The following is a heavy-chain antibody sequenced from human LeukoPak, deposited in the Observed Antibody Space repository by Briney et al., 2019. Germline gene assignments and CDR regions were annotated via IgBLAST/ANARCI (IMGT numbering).Heavy chain of an antibody. Sequence: ASVKVSCKASGYTFTSYDINWVRQATGQGLEWMGWMNPNSGNTGYAQKFQGRVTMTRNTSISTAYMELSSLRSEDTAVYYCAREAVVPAAIVGPFDYWGQGTLVTVSS. CDR3: AREAVVPAAIVGPFDY. J-gene: IGHJ4*02. D-gene: IGHD2-2*01. CDR1: GYTFTSYD. CDR2: MNPNSGNT. V-gene: IGHV1-8*01.